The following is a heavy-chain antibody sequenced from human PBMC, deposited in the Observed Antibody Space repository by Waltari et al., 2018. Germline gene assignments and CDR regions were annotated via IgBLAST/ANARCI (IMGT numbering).Heavy chain of an antibody. CDR2: MNPNSGNT. CDR3: ARSGPSLPPAYYFDY. D-gene: IGHD3-16*02. Sequence: QVQLVQSGAEVKKPGASVKVSCKASGYTFTSYDINWVRQATGQGLEWMGWMNPNSGNTGDEQKFQGIVTITRNTSISTAYMELSSLRSEDTAVYYCARSGPSLPPAYYFDYWGQGTLVTVSS. CDR1: GYTFTSYD. J-gene: IGHJ4*02. V-gene: IGHV1-8*02.